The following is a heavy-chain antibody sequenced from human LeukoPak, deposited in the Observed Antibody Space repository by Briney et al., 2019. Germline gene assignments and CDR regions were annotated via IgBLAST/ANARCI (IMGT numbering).Heavy chain of an antibody. CDR1: GGSISSSSYY. Sequence: SETLSLTCTVSGGSISSSSYYWGWIRQPPGKGLEWIGSIYYSGSTYYNPSLKSRVTISVDTSKNQFSLKLSSVTAADTAVYYCARDSPYYDFWSGYYNWFDPWGQGTLVTVSS. J-gene: IGHJ5*02. CDR2: IYYSGST. CDR3: ARDSPYYDFWSGYYNWFDP. V-gene: IGHV4-39*07. D-gene: IGHD3-3*01.